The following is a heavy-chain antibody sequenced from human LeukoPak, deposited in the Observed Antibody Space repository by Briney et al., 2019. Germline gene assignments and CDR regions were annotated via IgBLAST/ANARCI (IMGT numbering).Heavy chain of an antibody. CDR3: ARDDEHRLDNVIFDAYDV. CDR1: GYSFTDFY. Sequence: ASVKVSCKASGYSFTDFYINSVRQAPGQGLEWVGWSRPNDGATKYAQNLQGRVTMSRDTSISTAYMELSSLTSADTAVYYCARDDEHRLDNVIFDAYDVWGQGTVLTVSS. CDR2: SRPNDGAT. J-gene: IGHJ3*01. D-gene: IGHD2/OR15-2a*01. V-gene: IGHV1-2*02.